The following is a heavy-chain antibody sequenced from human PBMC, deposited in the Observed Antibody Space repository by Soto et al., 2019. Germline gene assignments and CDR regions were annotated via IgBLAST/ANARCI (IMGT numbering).Heavy chain of an antibody. J-gene: IGHJ5*02. CDR1: GYTFTGYY. D-gene: IGHD2-15*01. CDR3: AREWADTLQTGYCSGGSCYWPGGGWFDP. V-gene: IGHV1-2*04. CDR2: INPNSGGT. Sequence: ASVKVSCKASGYTFTGYYMHWVRQAPGQGLEWMGWINPNSGGTNYAQKFQGWVTMTRDTSISTAYMELSRLRSDDTAVYYCAREWADTLQTGYCSGGSCYWPGGGWFDPWGQGTLVTVSS.